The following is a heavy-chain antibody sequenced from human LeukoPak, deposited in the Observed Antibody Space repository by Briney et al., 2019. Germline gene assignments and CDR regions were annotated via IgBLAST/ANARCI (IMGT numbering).Heavy chain of an antibody. CDR2: IYYSGST. CDR3: ARVSRFLEWLSYYYYYYMDV. D-gene: IGHD3-3*01. J-gene: IGHJ6*03. Sequence: SETLSLTCTVSGGSISSSSYYWGWIRQPPGKGLEWIGSIYYSGSTYYNPSLKSRVTISVDTSKNQFSLKLSSVTAADTAVYYCARVSRFLEWLSYYYYYYMDVWGKGTTVTVSS. V-gene: IGHV4-39*07. CDR1: GGSISSSSYY.